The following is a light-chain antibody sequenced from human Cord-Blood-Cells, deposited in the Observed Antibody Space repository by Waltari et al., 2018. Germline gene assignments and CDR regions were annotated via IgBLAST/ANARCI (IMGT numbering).Light chain of an antibody. CDR3: LQHNSYPYT. CDR2: AAS. CDR1: QGSRND. J-gene: IGKJ1*01. Sequence: DIQLTQFPSSLSASVGDRVTITCRASQGSRNDLGWYQQKPGKAPKRLIYAASSSQSGFPSRFRGSLSGTEFTLTISSMQPKDLATYYCLQHNSYPYTFAQRTKEETK. V-gene: IGKV1-17*01.